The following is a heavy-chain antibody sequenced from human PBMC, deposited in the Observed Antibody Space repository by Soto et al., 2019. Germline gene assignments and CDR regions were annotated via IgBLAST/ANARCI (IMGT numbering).Heavy chain of an antibody. J-gene: IGHJ6*02. Sequence: SGPTLVNPTQTLTLTCTFSGFSLSTSGMCVSWIRQPPGKALEWLALIDWDDDKYYSTSLKTRLTISKDTSKNQVVLTMTNMDPVDTATYYCARIQRALWYYGMDVWGQGTTVTVSS. D-gene: IGHD3-16*01. CDR2: IDWDDDK. V-gene: IGHV2-70*01. CDR1: GFSLSTSGMC. CDR3: ARIQRALWYYGMDV.